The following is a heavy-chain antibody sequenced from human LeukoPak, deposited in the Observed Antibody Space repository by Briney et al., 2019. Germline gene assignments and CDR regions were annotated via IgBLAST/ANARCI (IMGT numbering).Heavy chain of an antibody. Sequence: PSETLSLTCTVSGGSISSGGYYWSWIRQPPGKGLEWIGYIYRSGTTYYNPSLKSRVTISVDTSKNQFSLKLNSVTAADTAVYYCARAPGAAIDWGQGTLVTVSS. CDR2: IYRSGTT. J-gene: IGHJ4*02. CDR1: GGSISSGGYY. V-gene: IGHV4-30-2*01. CDR3: ARAPGAAID. D-gene: IGHD2-2*01.